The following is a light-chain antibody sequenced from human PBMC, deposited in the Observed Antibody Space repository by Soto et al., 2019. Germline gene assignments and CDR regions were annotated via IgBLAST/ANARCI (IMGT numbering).Light chain of an antibody. CDR2: GAS. V-gene: IGKV3-20*01. CDR1: QSVSSSY. J-gene: IGKJ2*01. CDR3: QQYGSSLPMYT. Sequence: EIVLTQSPGTLSLSPGERATLSCRASQSVSSSYLAWYQQKPGQAPRLLIYGASSRATSIPDRFSGSGSGTDFTLTISRLEPEDFAVYYCQQYGSSLPMYTFGQGTKLEIK.